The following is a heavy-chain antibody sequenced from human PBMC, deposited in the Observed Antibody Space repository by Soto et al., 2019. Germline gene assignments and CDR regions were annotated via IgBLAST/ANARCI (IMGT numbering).Heavy chain of an antibody. CDR1: GFTFDDYA. CDR3: AKSPSYYGDFDY. Sequence: EVQLVESGGCLVQPGRSLRLSCAASGFTFDDYAMHWVRQAPGKGLEWVSGISWNSGSIGYADSVKGRFTISRDNAKNSLYLQMNSLRAEDTALYYCAKSPSYYGDFDYWGQGTLVTVSS. V-gene: IGHV3-9*01. CDR2: ISWNSGSI. J-gene: IGHJ4*02. D-gene: IGHD4-17*01.